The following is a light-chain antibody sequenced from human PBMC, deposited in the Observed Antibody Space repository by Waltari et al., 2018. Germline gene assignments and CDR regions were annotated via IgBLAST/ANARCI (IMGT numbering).Light chain of an antibody. CDR1: QGIRND. V-gene: IGKV1-17*01. Sequence: DIQMTQSPSSLSASVGDRVTITCRASQGIRNDLLWYQQKPGTAPKRLIRAASTLHSGVPSRFSGSGSGTEFTLTISSLQPEDFATYYYQQNNSIPRTFGQGTKVEMK. CDR3: QQNNSIPRT. CDR2: AAS. J-gene: IGKJ1*01.